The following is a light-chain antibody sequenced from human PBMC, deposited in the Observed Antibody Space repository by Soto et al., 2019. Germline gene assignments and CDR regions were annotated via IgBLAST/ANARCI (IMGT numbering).Light chain of an antibody. V-gene: IGKV1-39*01. CDR1: QSIGSY. J-gene: IGKJ1*01. CDR3: QQGYRSPWT. Sequence: DILMTQSPSSLSASVGDRVTITCRASQSIGSYLHWYQQKEGRAPALLVYASSNLQSGVPSRFSGSGSATDFTLTIKSLQPEDVATYYCQQGYRSPWTFGQGTRVDLK. CDR2: ASS.